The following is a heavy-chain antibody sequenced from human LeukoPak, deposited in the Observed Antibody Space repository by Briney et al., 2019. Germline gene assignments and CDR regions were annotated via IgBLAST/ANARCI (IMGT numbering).Heavy chain of an antibody. CDR1: GGSISSYY. D-gene: IGHD4-23*01. V-gene: IGHV4-59*08. Sequence: PSETLSLTCTVSGGSISSYYWSWIRQPPGKGLEWIGYIYYSGSTNYNPSLKSRVTISVDTSKNQFSLKLSSVTAADTAVYYCATSRYGGKGPFSFDYWGQGTLVTVSS. J-gene: IGHJ4*02. CDR2: IYYSGST. CDR3: ATSRYGGKGPFSFDY.